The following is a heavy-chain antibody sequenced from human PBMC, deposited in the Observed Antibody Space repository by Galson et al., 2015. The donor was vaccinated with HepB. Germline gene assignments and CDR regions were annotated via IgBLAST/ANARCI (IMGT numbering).Heavy chain of an antibody. J-gene: IGHJ1*01. Sequence: SVKVSCKASGGTFSSYTISWVRQAPGQGLEWMGRIIPILGIANYAQKFQGRVTITADKSTSTAYMELSSLRSEDTAVYYCARDPPHTAMAEEYFQHWGQGTLVTVSS. CDR2: IIPILGIA. D-gene: IGHD5-18*01. CDR1: GGTFSSYT. V-gene: IGHV1-69*04. CDR3: ARDPPHTAMAEEYFQH.